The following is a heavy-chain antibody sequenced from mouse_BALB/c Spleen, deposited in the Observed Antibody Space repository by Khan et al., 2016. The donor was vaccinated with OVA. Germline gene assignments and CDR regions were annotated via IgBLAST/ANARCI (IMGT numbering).Heavy chain of an antibody. D-gene: IGHD1-2*01. V-gene: IGHV3-2*02. CDR2: ISYSGSN. CDR3: ARTARIKY. CDR1: GYSITSGYG. Sequence: EVQLQELGPGLVKPSQSLSLTCTVTGYSITSGYGWNWIRQFPGNKLEWMGYISYSGSNNYNPSLKSRIPITRDTSKNQFFLQLNSVTTEDTATYYCARTARIKYWGQGTTLTVSS. J-gene: IGHJ2*01.